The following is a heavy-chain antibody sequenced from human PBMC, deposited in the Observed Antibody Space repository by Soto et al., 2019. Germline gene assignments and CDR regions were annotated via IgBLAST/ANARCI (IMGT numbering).Heavy chain of an antibody. D-gene: IGHD5-18*01. CDR2: IYPGDSDT. V-gene: IGHV5-51*01. CDR3: ASRGNSHAYFDF. Sequence: LGESLKISCTGSGYTFTSYWIAWVRQMPGKGLEWMGLIYPGDSDTRYSPSFQGQVTISADKSINTAYLQWNSLKASDSAMYDCASRGNSHAYFDFWGQGTLVTVSS. J-gene: IGHJ4*02. CDR1: GYTFTSYW.